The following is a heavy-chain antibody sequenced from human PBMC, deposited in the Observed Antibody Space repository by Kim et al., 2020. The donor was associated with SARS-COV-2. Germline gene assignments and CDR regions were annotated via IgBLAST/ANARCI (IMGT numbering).Heavy chain of an antibody. J-gene: IGHJ6*02. CDR1: GFTFSSYG. CDR3: AKGMITSYSHNYYYYYGMDV. CDR2: ISYDGSNK. V-gene: IGHV3-30*18. Sequence: GGSLRLSCAASGFTFSSYGMHWVRQAPGKGLEWVAVISYDGSNKYYADSVKGRFTISRDNSKNTLYLQMNSLRAEDTAVYYCAKGMITSYSHNYYYYYGMDVWGQGTTVTVSS. D-gene: IGHD3-16*01.